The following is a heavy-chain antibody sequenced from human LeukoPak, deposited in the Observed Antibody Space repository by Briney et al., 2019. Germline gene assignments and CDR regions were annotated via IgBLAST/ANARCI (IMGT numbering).Heavy chain of an antibody. CDR3: ARGVRGGYYLDY. CDR2: IRFDGSST. J-gene: IGHJ4*02. V-gene: IGHV3-74*01. CDR1: GFTFSNDW. Sequence: GGSPRLSCAASGFTFSNDWMHWVRQAPGKGLVWVSRIRFDGSSTNYADFVKGRFTISRDNARNTLYLQMNSLGDEDTAVYYCARGVRGGYYLDYWGQGSLVTVSP. D-gene: IGHD3-16*01.